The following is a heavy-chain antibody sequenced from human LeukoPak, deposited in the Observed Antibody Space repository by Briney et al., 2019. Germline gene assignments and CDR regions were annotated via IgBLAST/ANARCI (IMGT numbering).Heavy chain of an antibody. CDR2: NYHSGST. CDR3: ARGRCSSSCPARYYFDY. V-gene: IGHV4-30-2*01. J-gene: IGHJ4*02. D-gene: IGHD6-13*01. Sequence: PSQTLSLTCTVSGGSISSGGYYWSWIRQPPGKGLEWIGYNYHSGSTYYNPSLKSRVTISVDRSKNQFSLKLSSVTAADTAVYYCARGRCSSSCPARYYFDYWGQGTLVTVSS. CDR1: GGSISSGGYY.